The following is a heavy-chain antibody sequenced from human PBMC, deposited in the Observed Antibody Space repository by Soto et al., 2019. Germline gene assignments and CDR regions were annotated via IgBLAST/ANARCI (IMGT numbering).Heavy chain of an antibody. Sequence: QVQLVESGGGEVQPGRALRLSCAASGFTFGSYGMHWVRQAPGKGLEWVAIISYDGSNTYYADSVKGRFTISRDNSKNTLYLQMNSLIAEDTSVYYCAKEGGLSGSYYISSSYYFDYWGQGTLVTVSS. V-gene: IGHV3-30*18. CDR3: AKEGGLSGSYYISSSYYFDY. CDR1: GFTFGSYG. CDR2: ISYDGSNT. J-gene: IGHJ4*02. D-gene: IGHD1-26*01.